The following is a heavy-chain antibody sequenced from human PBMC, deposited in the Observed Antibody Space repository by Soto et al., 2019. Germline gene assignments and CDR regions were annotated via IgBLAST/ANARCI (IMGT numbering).Heavy chain of an antibody. J-gene: IGHJ3*02. CDR2: ISGSGGST. Sequence: PGGSLRLSCAASGFTFSSYAMSWVRQAPGKGLEWVSAISGSGGSTYYADSVKGRFTISRDNSKNTLYLQMNSLRAEDTAVYYCAKGSWGGYGDYASFDIWGQGTMVTVSS. CDR3: AKGSWGGYGDYASFDI. V-gene: IGHV3-23*01. CDR1: GFTFSSYA. D-gene: IGHD4-17*01.